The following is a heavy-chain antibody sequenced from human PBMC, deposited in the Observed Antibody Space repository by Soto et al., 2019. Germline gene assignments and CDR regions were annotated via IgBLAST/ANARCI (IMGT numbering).Heavy chain of an antibody. J-gene: IGHJ4*02. V-gene: IGHV4-30-4*01. D-gene: IGHD7-27*01. CDR2: LYNGGTT. CDR3: ARGPSGDKVDY. Sequence: QVQLQESRPGLVKPSQTLSLTGTVSGGSINTFNYFWSWIRQSPDKGLEWIRHLYNGGTTYNNPSLTSRVTISVDTSNSQFYLTLSSVSAADTDVYYCARGPSGDKVDYCGQGTLVTVSS. CDR1: GGSINTFNYF.